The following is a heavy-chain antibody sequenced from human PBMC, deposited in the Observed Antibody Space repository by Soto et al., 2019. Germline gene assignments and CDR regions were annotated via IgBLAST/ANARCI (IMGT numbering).Heavy chain of an antibody. Sequence: SETLSLTCTVSGGSISSYYWSWIRQPPGKGLEWIGYIYYSGSTNYNPSLKSRVTISVDTSKNQFSLKLSSVTAADTAVYYCAGGSGYALYYYYYYMDVWGKGTTVTVSS. V-gene: IGHV4-59*01. CDR3: AGGSGYALYYYYYYMDV. CDR1: GGSISSYY. J-gene: IGHJ6*03. CDR2: IYYSGST. D-gene: IGHD5-12*01.